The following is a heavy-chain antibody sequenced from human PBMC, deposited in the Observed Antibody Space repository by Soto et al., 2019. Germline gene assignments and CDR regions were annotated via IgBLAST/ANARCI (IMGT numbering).Heavy chain of an antibody. CDR1: GDSVTSVSDY. J-gene: IGHJ5*02. CDR3: ARGRDYSGSGSYYNVRWFDP. V-gene: IGHV4-61*01. D-gene: IGHD3-10*01. CDR2: IYYSGSA. Sequence: QVQLQESGPGLVKPSETLSLTCTVSGDSVTSVSDYWSWIRQPPGKGLEWIGYIYYSGSADYNPSLGSRVTISIDTSKNQFSLKLNSVTAADTAVYYCARGRDYSGSGSYYNVRWFDPWGQGILVTVSS.